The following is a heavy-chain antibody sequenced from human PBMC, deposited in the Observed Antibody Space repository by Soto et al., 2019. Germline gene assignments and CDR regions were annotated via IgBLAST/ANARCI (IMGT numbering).Heavy chain of an antibody. CDR1: GGSISSSNW. J-gene: IGHJ4*02. D-gene: IGHD6-13*01. V-gene: IGHV4-4*02. CDR2: IYHSGST. CDR3: ARAAMGGSSWPFDY. Sequence: QVQLQESGPGLVKPSGTLSLTCAVSGGSISSSNWWSWVRQPPGKGLEWIGEIYHSGSTNYNPSRKSRVTISVDKSQNQFSLKLSSVTAADTAVYYCARAAMGGSSWPFDYWGQGTLVTVSS.